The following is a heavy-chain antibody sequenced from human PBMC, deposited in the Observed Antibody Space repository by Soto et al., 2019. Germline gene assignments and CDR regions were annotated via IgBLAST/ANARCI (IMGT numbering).Heavy chain of an antibody. CDR3: ARRVTYYDFWREDTPPYYMDV. Sequence: SETLSLTCTVSGGSISSYYWSWIRQPPGKGLEWIGYIYYSGSTNYNPSLKSRVTISVDTSKNQFSLKLSSVTAADTAVYYCARRVTYYDFWREDTPPYYMDVWGKGTTVTVSS. V-gene: IGHV4-59*08. D-gene: IGHD3-3*01. J-gene: IGHJ6*03. CDR1: GGSISSYY. CDR2: IYYSGST.